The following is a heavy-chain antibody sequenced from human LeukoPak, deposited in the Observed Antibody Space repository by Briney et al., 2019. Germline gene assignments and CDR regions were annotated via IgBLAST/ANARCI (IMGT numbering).Heavy chain of an antibody. CDR3: ARDFRSADAFDI. CDR2: FDPEDGET. V-gene: IGHV1-24*01. D-gene: IGHD3-16*02. J-gene: IGHJ3*02. CDR1: GYTLTELS. Sequence: ASVKVSCKVSGYTLTELSMHWVRQAPGKGLEWMGGFDPEDGETIYAQKFQGRVTMTEDTSTDTAYMEVSSLRSEDTAVYYCARDFRSADAFDIWGQGTMVTVSS.